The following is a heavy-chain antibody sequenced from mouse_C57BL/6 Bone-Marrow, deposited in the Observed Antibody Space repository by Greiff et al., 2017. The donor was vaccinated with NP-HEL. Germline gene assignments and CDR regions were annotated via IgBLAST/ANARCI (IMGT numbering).Heavy chain of an antibody. CDR2: IDPENGDT. Sequence: VQLQQSGAELVRPGASVKLSCTASGFNIKDDYMHWVKQRPEQGLEWIGWIDPENGDTEYASKFQGKANITADTSSNTAYLQLSSLTSEDTAVYYCTVSYGYFDVWGTGTTVTVSS. CDR1: GFNIKDDY. J-gene: IGHJ1*03. CDR3: TVSYGYFDV. V-gene: IGHV14-4*01.